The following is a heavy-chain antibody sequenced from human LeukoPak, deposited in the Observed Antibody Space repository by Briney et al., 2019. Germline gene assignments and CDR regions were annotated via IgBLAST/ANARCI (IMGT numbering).Heavy chain of an antibody. J-gene: IGHJ6*02. CDR2: ISGSGGST. Sequence: GGSLRLSCAASGFTFSSYAMSWVRQAPGKGLEWVSAISGSGGSTYYADSVKGRFTISRDNSKNTLYLRMNSLRAEDTAVYYCAKTRRGNPTTPVYYYYGMDVWGQGTTVTVSS. V-gene: IGHV3-23*01. CDR3: AKTRRGNPTTPVYYYYGMDV. D-gene: IGHD1-14*01. CDR1: GFTFSSYA.